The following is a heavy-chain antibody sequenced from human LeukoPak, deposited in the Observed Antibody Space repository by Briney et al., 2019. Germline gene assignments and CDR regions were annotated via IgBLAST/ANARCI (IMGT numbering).Heavy chain of an antibody. CDR2: IYYSGST. Sequence: SETLSLTCTVSGGSISSGGYYWSWIRQHPGKGLEWIGYIYYSGSTYYNPSLKSRVTISVDTSKNQFSLKLSSVTAADTAVYYCARAPGGRSGYYSLFRGDWDYWGQGTLVTVSS. CDR1: GGSISSGGYY. D-gene: IGHD3-22*01. V-gene: IGHV4-31*03. CDR3: ARAPGGRSGYYSLFRGDWDY. J-gene: IGHJ4*02.